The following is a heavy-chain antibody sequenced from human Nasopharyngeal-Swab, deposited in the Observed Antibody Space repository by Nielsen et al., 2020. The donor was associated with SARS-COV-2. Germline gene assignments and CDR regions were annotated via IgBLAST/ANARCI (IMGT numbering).Heavy chain of an antibody. CDR1: GFSFSTHN. CDR3: AKFGIL. V-gene: IGHV3-23*01. J-gene: IGHJ1*01. CDR2: ITDSGDGT. D-gene: IGHD3-3*02. Sequence: GESLKISCAAPGFSFSTHNMGWVRQAPGKGLEWVSTITDSGDGTSYADSVKGRFTISRDNSKNTLYLQMSRLRADDTAVYYCAKFGILRGLGTLVTVSS.